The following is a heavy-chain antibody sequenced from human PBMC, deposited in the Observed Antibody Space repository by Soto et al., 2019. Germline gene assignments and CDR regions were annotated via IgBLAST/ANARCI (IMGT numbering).Heavy chain of an antibody. D-gene: IGHD1-26*01. J-gene: IGHJ4*02. CDR2: ISGSGGST. CDR1: GFTFSSYA. CDR3: AKRGSGSQFDY. Sequence: EVQLLESGGGLVQPGGSLRLSCAASGFTFSSYAMSWVRQAPGKGLEWVSVISGSGGSTYYADSVKGRFTISRDNSKNTLYLKMNSLRAEDTAAYYCAKRGSGSQFDYWGQGTLVTVSS. V-gene: IGHV3-23*01.